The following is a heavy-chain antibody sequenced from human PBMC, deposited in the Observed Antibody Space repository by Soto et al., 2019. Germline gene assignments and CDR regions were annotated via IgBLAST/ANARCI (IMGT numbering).Heavy chain of an antibody. J-gene: IGHJ4*02. V-gene: IGHV1-2*04. CDR3: ATQMSELPFDY. CDR2: INPNSGGT. Sequence: GASVKVSCKASGYTFTGYYMHWVRQAPGQGLEWMGWINPNSGGTNYAQKFQGWVTMTRDTSISTAYMELSRLRSDDMALYYCATQMSELPFDYWGQGTLVTVSS. CDR1: GYTFTGYY. D-gene: IGHD1-26*01.